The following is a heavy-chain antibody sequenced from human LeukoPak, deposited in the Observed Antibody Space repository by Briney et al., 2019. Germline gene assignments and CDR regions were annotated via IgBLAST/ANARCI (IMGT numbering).Heavy chain of an antibody. J-gene: IGHJ4*02. V-gene: IGHV3-21*01. CDR2: ITAGGSFK. CDR3: ARNYDVLTGYPYYFDH. Sequence: PGGSLGLSCAASGFTFSNYAMNWVRQAPGKGLDWVSSITAGGSFKYYADSVEGRFTTSRDNAKNSLYLQMSSLTPEDTAVYYCARNYDVLTGYPYYFDHWGQGILVTVSS. D-gene: IGHD3-9*01. CDR1: GFTFSNYA.